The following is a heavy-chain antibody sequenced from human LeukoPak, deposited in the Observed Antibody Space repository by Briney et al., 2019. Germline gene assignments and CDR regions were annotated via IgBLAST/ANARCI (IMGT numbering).Heavy chain of an antibody. J-gene: IGHJ6*02. CDR1: GFTFSGSA. CDR2: IRSKANSYAT. Sequence: GGSLRLSCAASGFTFSGSAMHWVRQASGKGLEWAGRIRSKANSYATAYAASVKGRFTISRDDSKNTAYLQMNSLKTEDTAVYYCTSGSYYYYYGMDVWGQGTTVTVSS. D-gene: IGHD1-26*01. CDR3: TSGSYYYYYGMDV. V-gene: IGHV3-73*01.